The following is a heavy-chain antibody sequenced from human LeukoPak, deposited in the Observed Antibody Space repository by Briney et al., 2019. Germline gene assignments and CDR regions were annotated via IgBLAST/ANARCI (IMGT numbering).Heavy chain of an antibody. J-gene: IGHJ4*02. CDR3: ARDLTSHYFDY. D-gene: IGHD2-2*01. CDR1: GGTFSSYA. Sequence: SVKVTCKASGGTFSSYAISWVRQAPGQGLEWMGGIIPIFGTANYAQKFQGRVTITADESTSTAYMELSGLRSEDTAVYYRARDLTSHYFDYWGQGTLVTVSS. CDR2: IIPIFGTA. V-gene: IGHV1-69*13.